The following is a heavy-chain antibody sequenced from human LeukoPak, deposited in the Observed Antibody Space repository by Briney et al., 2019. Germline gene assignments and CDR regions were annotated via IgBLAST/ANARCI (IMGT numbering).Heavy chain of an antibody. CDR1: GGSFSGYY. CDR2: INHSGST. J-gene: IGHJ4*02. CDR3: ARDYYDSSGTNHNLGY. Sequence: LKPSETLSLTCAVYGGSFSGYYWSWIRQPPGKGLEWIGEINHSGSTNYNPSLKSRVTISVDTSKNQFSLKLSSVTAADTAVYYCARDYYDSSGTNHNLGYWGQGTLVTVSS. D-gene: IGHD3-22*01. V-gene: IGHV4-34*01.